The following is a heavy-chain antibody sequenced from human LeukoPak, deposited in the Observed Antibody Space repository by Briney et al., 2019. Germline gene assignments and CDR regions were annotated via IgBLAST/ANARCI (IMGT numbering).Heavy chain of an antibody. CDR2: FDPEDGET. J-gene: IGHJ4*02. Sequence: ASVKVSCKVSGYTLTELSTHWVRRAPGKGLEWMGGFDPEDGETIYAQKFQGRVTMTEDTSTDTAYMELSSLRSEDTAVYYCATVFRGYYYDSSGYYYSHWGQGTLVTVSS. CDR3: ATVFRGYYYDSSGYYYSH. D-gene: IGHD3-22*01. V-gene: IGHV1-24*01. CDR1: GYTLTELS.